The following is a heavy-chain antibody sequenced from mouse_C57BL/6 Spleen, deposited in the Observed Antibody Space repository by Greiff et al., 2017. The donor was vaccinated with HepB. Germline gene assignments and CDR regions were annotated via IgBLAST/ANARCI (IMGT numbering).Heavy chain of an antibody. D-gene: IGHD4-1*01. CDR1: GYTFTSYW. V-gene: IGHV1-64*01. J-gene: IGHJ3*01. Sequence: QVQLQQPGAELVKPGASVKLSCKASGYTFTSYWMHWVKQRPGQGLEWIGMIHPNSGSTNYNEKFKSKATLTVDKSSSTAYMQLSSLTSEDSAVYYCARSTVTGTGAWFAYWGQGTLVTVSA. CDR2: IHPNSGST. CDR3: ARSTVTGTGAWFAY.